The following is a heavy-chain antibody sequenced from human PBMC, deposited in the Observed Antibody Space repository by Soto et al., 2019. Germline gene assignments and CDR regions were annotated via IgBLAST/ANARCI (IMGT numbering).Heavy chain of an antibody. D-gene: IGHD3-10*01. CDR1: GFSFSNYN. Sequence: GGSLRLSCVASGFSFSNYNMNWVRQAPGKGLEWVSYITDSSDTVHYADSVRGRFTISRDNSKKTLYLQMSSLRADDSAVYFCARGSKDSYPGSRIFDFWGRGTLVTAPQ. J-gene: IGHJ4*02. CDR2: ITDSSDTV. V-gene: IGHV3-48*01. CDR3: ARGSKDSYPGSRIFDF.